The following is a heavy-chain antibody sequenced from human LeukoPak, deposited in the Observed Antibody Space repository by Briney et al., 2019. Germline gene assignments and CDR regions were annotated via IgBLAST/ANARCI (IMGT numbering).Heavy chain of an antibody. CDR3: ARRAPSHDFDD. J-gene: IGHJ4*02. CDR1: GFTFSSFS. V-gene: IGHV3-21*01. CDR2: ISTSSSYI. Sequence: GGSLRLSCAASGFTFSSFSMNWVRQAPGKGLEWVSSISTSSSYIYYADSVKGRFTISRDNAKNSLYLQMNSLRVEDTALYYCARRAPSHDFDDWGQGTLVTVSS.